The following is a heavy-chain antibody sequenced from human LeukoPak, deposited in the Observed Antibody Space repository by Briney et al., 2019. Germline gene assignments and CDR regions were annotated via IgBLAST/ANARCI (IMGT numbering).Heavy chain of an antibody. D-gene: IGHD6-19*01. CDR3: AREGSEWLAYNWFDP. Sequence: SETLSLTCTVSGGSISSGGYYWSWIRQPPGKGLEWIGYIYYSGSTNYNPSLKSRVTISVDTSKNQFSLKLSSVTAADTAVYYCAREGSEWLAYNWFDPWGQGTLVTVSS. J-gene: IGHJ5*02. CDR1: GGSISSGGYY. CDR2: IYYSGST. V-gene: IGHV4-61*08.